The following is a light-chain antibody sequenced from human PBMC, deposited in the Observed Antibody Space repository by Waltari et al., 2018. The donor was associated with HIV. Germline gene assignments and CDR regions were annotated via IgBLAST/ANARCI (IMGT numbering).Light chain of an antibody. Sequence: VLTQSPGTLSLSPGERVTLSCGASQSISNSLAWYQQKPGQAPRLLVYDASIRATGIPDRFSGSGSGTYFTLTITRLEPEDLALYFCLQYARSPRTFVQGTKVKIK. CDR1: QSISNS. CDR3: LQYARSPRT. CDR2: DAS. J-gene: IGKJ1*01. V-gene: IGKV3-20*01.